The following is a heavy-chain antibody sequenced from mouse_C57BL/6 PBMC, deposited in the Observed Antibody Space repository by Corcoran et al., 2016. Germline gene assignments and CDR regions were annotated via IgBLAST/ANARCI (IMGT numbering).Heavy chain of an antibody. V-gene: IGHV1-26*01. Sequence: EVQLQQSGPELVKPGASVKISCKASGYTFTDYYMNWVKQSHGKSLEWIGDINPNNGGTSYNQKFKGKATLTVDKSSSTAYMELRSLTSEDSAVYYCARGGAPDVWFAYWGQGTLVTVSA. CDR1: GYTFTDYY. J-gene: IGHJ3*01. CDR3: ARGGAPDVWFAY. CDR2: INPNNGGT.